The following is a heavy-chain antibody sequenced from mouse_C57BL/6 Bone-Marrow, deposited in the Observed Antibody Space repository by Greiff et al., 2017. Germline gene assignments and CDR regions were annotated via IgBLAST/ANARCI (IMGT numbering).Heavy chain of an antibody. Sequence: VQLQQPGAELVRPGTSVKVSCKASGYAFTNYLIEWVKQRPGQGLEWIGVINPGSGGTNYNEKFKGKATLTADKSSSTAYMQLSSLTSEDSAVYFCASYDGFAYWGQGTLVTVSA. CDR2: INPGSGGT. J-gene: IGHJ3*01. D-gene: IGHD2-3*01. V-gene: IGHV1-54*01. CDR1: GYAFTNYL. CDR3: ASYDGFAY.